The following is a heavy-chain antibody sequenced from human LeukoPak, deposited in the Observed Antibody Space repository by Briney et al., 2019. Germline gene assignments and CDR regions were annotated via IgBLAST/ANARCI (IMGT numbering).Heavy chain of an antibody. Sequence: GESLKISCKGSGYSFTSHWIGWVRQMPGKGLDWMGVIYPGDSDTRYSPSFQGQVTISADKSISTAYLQWSSLKASDTAIYYCARLVSGWYSYWGQGTLVTVSS. CDR1: GYSFTSHW. V-gene: IGHV5-51*01. D-gene: IGHD6-19*01. CDR3: ARLVSGWYSY. J-gene: IGHJ4*02. CDR2: IYPGDSDT.